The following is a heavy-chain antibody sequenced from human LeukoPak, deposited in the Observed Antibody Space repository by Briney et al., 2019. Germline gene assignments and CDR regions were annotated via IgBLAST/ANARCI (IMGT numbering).Heavy chain of an antibody. CDR2: IYHSGST. V-gene: IGHV4-4*02. CDR1: GGSISSSNW. CDR3: ARARAFSGDYGDYVYSDY. D-gene: IGHD4-17*01. Sequence: PSGTLSLTCAVSGGSISSSNWWSWVRQPPGKGLEWIGEIYHSGSTNYNPSLKSRVTISVDKSKNQFSLKLSSVTAADTAVYYCARARAFSGDYGDYVYSDYWGQGTLVTVSS. J-gene: IGHJ4*02.